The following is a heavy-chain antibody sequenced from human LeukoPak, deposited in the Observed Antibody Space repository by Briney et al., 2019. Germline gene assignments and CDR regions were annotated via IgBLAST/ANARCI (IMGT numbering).Heavy chain of an antibody. CDR2: ISSNGGST. D-gene: IGHD6-19*01. V-gene: IGHV3-64*01. CDR3: ARSAYSSGWYWRAFDI. CDR1: GFTFSSYV. J-gene: IGHJ3*02. Sequence: GGSLRLSCAASGFTFSSYVMHWFGQAPGMGLESFSSISSNGGSTYYANSVKGRFTISRDNSKNTLYLQMGSLRAEDMAVYYCARSAYSSGWYWRAFDIWGQGTMVTVSS.